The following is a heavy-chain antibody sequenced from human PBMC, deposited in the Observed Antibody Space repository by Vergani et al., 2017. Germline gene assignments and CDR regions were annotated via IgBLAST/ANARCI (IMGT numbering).Heavy chain of an antibody. CDR1: GFTFSSYG. D-gene: IGHD1-26*01. J-gene: IGHJ4*02. CDR3: AGDYPPLYSGSLDY. V-gene: IGHV3-33*01. CDR2: IWYDGSNK. Sequence: QVQLVEFGGGVVQPGRALRLSCAASGFTFSSYGMHWVRQAPGKGAGWVAVIWYDGSNKYYADSGKGRFTNSRDNSKNTLYLQMNSLRAEDTAVYYCAGDYPPLYSGSLDYWGQGTLVTVSS.